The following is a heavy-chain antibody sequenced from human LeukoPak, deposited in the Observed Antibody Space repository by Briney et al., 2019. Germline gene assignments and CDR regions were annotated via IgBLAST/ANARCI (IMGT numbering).Heavy chain of an antibody. Sequence: PGGSLRLSCSASGFTFSTSWTSWVRQAPGKGLEWVANINQDESVKYYVDSVKGRFTISRDNARNSLYLQMNSLRAEDTAVYYCARVGYSSSWFDAFDIWGQGTMVTVSS. CDR2: INQDESVK. V-gene: IGHV3-7*01. CDR1: GFTFSTSW. J-gene: IGHJ3*02. D-gene: IGHD6-13*01. CDR3: ARVGYSSSWFDAFDI.